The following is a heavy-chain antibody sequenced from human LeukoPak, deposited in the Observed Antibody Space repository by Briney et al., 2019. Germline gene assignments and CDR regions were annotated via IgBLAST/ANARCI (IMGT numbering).Heavy chain of an antibody. D-gene: IGHD2-2*02. CDR1: GGSISSSSYY. Sequence: SETLSLTCTVPGGSISSSSYYWGWIRQPPGKGLEWIGSIYYSGSTYYNPSLKSRVTISVDTSKNQFSLKLSSVTAADTAVYYCASSTKPAAIYFDYWGQGTLVTVSS. V-gene: IGHV4-39*01. CDR2: IYYSGST. J-gene: IGHJ4*02. CDR3: ASSTKPAAIYFDY.